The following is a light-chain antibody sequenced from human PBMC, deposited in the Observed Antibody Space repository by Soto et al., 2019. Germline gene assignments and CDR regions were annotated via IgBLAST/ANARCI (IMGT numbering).Light chain of an antibody. J-gene: IGKJ5*01. CDR3: QQRQYWPPIT. Sequence: VVLTQSPATLSLSPGERATLSCRTSLSVSVYLDWYQQKPGQAPRLLISDASNRATGIPARFSGSGSGTDLTLTISSLEPEDFAAYYCQQRQYWPPITFGQGTRLEIK. CDR1: LSVSVY. V-gene: IGKV3-11*01. CDR2: DAS.